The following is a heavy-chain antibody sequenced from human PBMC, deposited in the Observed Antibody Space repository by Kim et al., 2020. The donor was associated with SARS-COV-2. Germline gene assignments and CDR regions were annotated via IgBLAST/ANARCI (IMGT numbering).Heavy chain of an antibody. CDR1: GFTFSSYS. J-gene: IGHJ1*01. CDR3: ARGDIVVVPAAQGYFQH. D-gene: IGHD2-2*01. CDR2: ISSSSSTI. V-gene: IGHV3-48*02. Sequence: GGSLRLSCAASGFTFSSYSMNWVRQAPGKGLEWVSYISSSSSTIYYADSVKGRFTISRDNAKNSLYLQMNSLRDEDTAVYYCARGDIVVVPAAQGYFQHWGQGTLVTVSS.